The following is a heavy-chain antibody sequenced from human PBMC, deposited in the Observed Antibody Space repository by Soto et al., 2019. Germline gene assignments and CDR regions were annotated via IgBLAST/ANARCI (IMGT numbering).Heavy chain of an antibody. V-gene: IGHV4-34*01. CDR3: AQRTLTNWFDP. CDR2: SNHRLDT. CDR1: GGSFSDFY. J-gene: IGHJ5*02. Sequence: SESLSLTCAVYGGSFSDFYGNCIGQSPVNGLEFIGESNHRLDTNYDPSLKSRFTISLYTSKNHFSLQLNSFTATDTAVYYCAQRTLTNWFDPWGQGTPVTVS. D-gene: IGHD4-4*01.